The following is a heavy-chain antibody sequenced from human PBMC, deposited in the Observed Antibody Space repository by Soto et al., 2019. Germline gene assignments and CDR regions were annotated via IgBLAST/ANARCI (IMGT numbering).Heavy chain of an antibody. V-gene: IGHV4-30-4*08. CDR3: AAGPNSGYDYNWFDP. CDR2: IYYSGST. CDR1: GGSISSGGYY. J-gene: IGHJ5*02. Sequence: SETLSLTCTVSGGSISSGGYYWSWIRQHPGKGLEWIGYIYYSGSTYYNPSLKSRVTISVDTSKNQFSLKLSSVTAADTAVYYCAAGPNSGYDYNWFDPWGQGTLVTVSS. D-gene: IGHD5-12*01.